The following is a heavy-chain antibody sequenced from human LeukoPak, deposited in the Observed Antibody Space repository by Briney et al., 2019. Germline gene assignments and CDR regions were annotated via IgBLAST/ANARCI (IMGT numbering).Heavy chain of an antibody. CDR1: GGSFSGYY. V-gene: IGHV4-34*01. CDR3: ARLGSLIGYCSGGSCYFDY. J-gene: IGHJ4*02. Sequence: SETLSLTCAVYGGSFSGYYWSWIRQPPGKGLEWIGEINHSGSTNYNPSLKSRVTISVDTSKNQFSLKLSSVTAADTAVYYCARLGSLIGYCSGGSCYFDYWGQGTLVTVSS. D-gene: IGHD2-15*01. CDR2: INHSGST.